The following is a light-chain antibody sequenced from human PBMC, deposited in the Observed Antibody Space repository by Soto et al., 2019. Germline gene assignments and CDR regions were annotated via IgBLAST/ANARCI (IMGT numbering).Light chain of an antibody. Sequence: QSVSESPGKTVTISCTGSGGSIASNYVQWYQQRPGSAPTTVIYEDNQRPSGVPDRFSGSIDSSSNSASLTISGLKTEDEADYYCQSYDSSTHVVFGGGTKLTVL. CDR2: EDN. CDR3: QSYDSSTHVV. V-gene: IGLV6-57*02. CDR1: GGSIASNY. J-gene: IGLJ2*01.